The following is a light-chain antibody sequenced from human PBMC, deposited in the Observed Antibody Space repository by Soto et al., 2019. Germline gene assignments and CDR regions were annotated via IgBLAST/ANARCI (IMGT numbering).Light chain of an antibody. CDR1: QSVRSRY. V-gene: IGKV3-20*01. Sequence: EFVVTQSPVTLSLSLGERATLSCRTSQSVRSRYLAWYQQKPGQAPTLLIYDASSRPGGIPDRFIGSGSGTDFTLTISRLEPEDFAVYYCQQYGDSPYTFGQGTKLEIK. CDR3: QQYGDSPYT. J-gene: IGKJ2*01. CDR2: DAS.